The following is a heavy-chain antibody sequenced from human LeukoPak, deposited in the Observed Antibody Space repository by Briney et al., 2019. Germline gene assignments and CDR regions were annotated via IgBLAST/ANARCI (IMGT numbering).Heavy chain of an antibody. J-gene: IGHJ4*02. CDR3: AKDQSRGYDYVWGSYDY. D-gene: IGHD3-16*01. CDR1: GFTFSSYG. CDR2: IRYDGSNK. V-gene: IGHV3-30*02. Sequence: GGSLRLSCAASGFTFSSYGMHWVRQAPGKGLEWVAFIRYDGSNKYCADSVKGRFTISRDNSKNTLYLQMNSLRAEDTAVYYCAKDQSRGYDYVWGSYDYWGQGTLVTVSS.